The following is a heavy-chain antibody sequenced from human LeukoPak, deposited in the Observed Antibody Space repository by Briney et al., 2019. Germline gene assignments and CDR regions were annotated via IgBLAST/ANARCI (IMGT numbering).Heavy chain of an antibody. CDR1: GFTFSSYA. Sequence: GGSLRLSCAASGFTFSSYAMSWVRQAPGKGLEWVSAISGSGGSTYYADSVKGRFTISRENSKNTLYLQMNSLRAEDTAVYYCAKIHVGEGDGLDYWGQGTLVTVSS. J-gene: IGHJ4*02. D-gene: IGHD2-21*01. CDR3: AKIHVGEGDGLDY. V-gene: IGHV3-23*01. CDR2: ISGSGGST.